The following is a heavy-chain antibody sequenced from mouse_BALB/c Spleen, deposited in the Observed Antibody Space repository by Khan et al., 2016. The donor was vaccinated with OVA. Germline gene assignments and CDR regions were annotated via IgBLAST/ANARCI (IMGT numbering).Heavy chain of an antibody. V-gene: IGHV5-6*01. CDR2: VSTGGHYT. Sequence: EVQLQESGGDVVKPGGSLKLSCAASGFTFSTYGMSWVRQTPDKRLEWVATVSTGGHYTYYTDTVKGRFTISRDNAKSTLYLQMNSLKSEDTAMFYCARLAYYYDSEGFAYWGQGTLVTVSA. CDR1: GFTFSTYG. D-gene: IGHD1-1*01. J-gene: IGHJ3*01. CDR3: ARLAYYYDSEGFAY.